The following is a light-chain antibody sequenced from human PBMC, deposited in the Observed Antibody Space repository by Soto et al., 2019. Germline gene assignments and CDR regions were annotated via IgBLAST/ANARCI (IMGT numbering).Light chain of an antibody. CDR1: QSISKW. V-gene: IGKV1-5*02. CDR3: QQYNNFLFT. J-gene: IGKJ3*01. CDR2: EAS. Sequence: DIQMTQSPSAVSASVGDTVTIICRASQSISKWLAWYQQKPGTAPKLLIYEASKLESGVSPRFSGSGSGTEFTLTNTSLQAGDFATYYCQQYNNFLFTVGPGTKVDIK.